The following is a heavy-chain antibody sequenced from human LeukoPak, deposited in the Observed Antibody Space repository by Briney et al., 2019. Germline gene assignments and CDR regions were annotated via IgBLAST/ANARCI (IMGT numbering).Heavy chain of an antibody. CDR1: GGTFNSYA. CDR2: IIPIFGTA. D-gene: IGHD5-24*01. V-gene: IGHV1-69*13. CDR3: ARARDGYSLFDY. J-gene: IGHJ4*02. Sequence: GASVKVSCKASGGTFNSYAISWVRQAPGQGLEWMGGIIPIFGTANYAQKFQGRVTITADESTSTAYMELSSLRSEDTAVYYCARARDGYSLFDYWGQGTLVTVSS.